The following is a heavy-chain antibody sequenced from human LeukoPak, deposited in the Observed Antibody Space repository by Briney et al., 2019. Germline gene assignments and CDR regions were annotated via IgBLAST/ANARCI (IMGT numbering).Heavy chain of an antibody. CDR3: ARGRQQLVRGDYYYGMDV. Sequence: PGGSLRLSCSASGFTFSIFSINWVRQSPGKGLEWVSYISSSGSTIYYADSVKGRFTISRDNAKNSLYLQMNSLRAEDTAVYYCARGRQQLVRGDYYYGMDVWGQGTTVTVSS. CDR1: GFTFSIFS. D-gene: IGHD6-13*01. CDR2: ISSSGSTI. J-gene: IGHJ6*02. V-gene: IGHV3-48*04.